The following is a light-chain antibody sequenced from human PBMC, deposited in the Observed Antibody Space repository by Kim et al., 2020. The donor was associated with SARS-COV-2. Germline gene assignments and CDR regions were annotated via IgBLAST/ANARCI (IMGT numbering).Light chain of an antibody. J-gene: IGKJ4*01. CDR1: ESITTG. Sequence: ALVGDRVTITCRASESITTGLGWYQQKPGRAPKLLIHTASNLQSGVPSRFSGSGSGTEFTLTISSLQPDDFATYYCQQYYDYPLTFGGGTKVDIK. V-gene: IGKV1-6*01. CDR3: QQYYDYPLT. CDR2: TAS.